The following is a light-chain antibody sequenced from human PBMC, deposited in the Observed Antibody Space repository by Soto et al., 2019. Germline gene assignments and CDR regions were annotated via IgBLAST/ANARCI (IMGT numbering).Light chain of an antibody. J-gene: IGLJ3*02. V-gene: IGLV2-8*01. Sequence: QSVLTQPPSASGSPGQSVTISCTGTSSEVGGYNSVSWYQHHPGKAPTLMIYEVSKRPSGVPDRCSGSKSGNTASLTVSGLQADDDADYYCSSYAGSSSFVVFGGGTKLTVL. CDR3: SSYAGSSSFVV. CDR2: EVS. CDR1: SSEVGGYNS.